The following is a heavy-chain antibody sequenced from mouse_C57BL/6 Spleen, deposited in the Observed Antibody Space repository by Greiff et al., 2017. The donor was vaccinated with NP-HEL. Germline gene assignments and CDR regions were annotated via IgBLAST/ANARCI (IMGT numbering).Heavy chain of an antibody. V-gene: IGHV1-53*01. Sequence: VQLQQSGTELVKPGASVKLSCKASGYTFTSYWMHWVKQRPGQGLEWIGNINPSNGGTNYNEKFKSKATLTVDKSSSTAYMQLSSLTSEDSAVYYCARGGTDSSYAMDYWGQGTSVTVSS. D-gene: IGHD2-14*01. J-gene: IGHJ4*01. CDR1: GYTFTSYW. CDR2: INPSNGGT. CDR3: ARGGTDSSYAMDY.